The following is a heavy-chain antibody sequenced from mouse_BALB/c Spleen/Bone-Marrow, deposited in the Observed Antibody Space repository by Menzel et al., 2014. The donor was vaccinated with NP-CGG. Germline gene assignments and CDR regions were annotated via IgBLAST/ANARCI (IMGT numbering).Heavy chain of an antibody. Sequence: VQLQESGAELVRPGASVKLSCKASGYTFTSYWMNWVKQRPEQGLEWIGRIDPYDSETHYNQKFKDKAILTVDKSSSTAYTQLSSLTSEDSAVYYCARGRDYDVFSYWGQGTLVTVSA. J-gene: IGHJ3*01. CDR2: IDPYDSET. D-gene: IGHD2-4*01. V-gene: IGHV1-74*04. CDR1: GYTFTSYW. CDR3: ARGRDYDVFSY.